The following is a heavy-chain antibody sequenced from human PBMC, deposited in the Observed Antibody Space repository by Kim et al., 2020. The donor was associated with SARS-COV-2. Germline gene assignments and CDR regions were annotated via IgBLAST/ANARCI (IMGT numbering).Heavy chain of an antibody. J-gene: IGHJ6*02. V-gene: IGHV1-46*01. CDR1: GYTFTSYY. CDR2: INPSGGST. CDR3: ARAHCSGGSCYSLTTVTSTSYYYGMDV. Sequence: ASVKVSCKASGYTFTSYYMHWVRQAPGQGLEWMGIINPSGGSTSYAQKFQGRVTMTRDTSTSTVYMELSSLRSEDTAVYYCARAHCSGGSCYSLTTVTSTSYYYGMDVWGQGTTVTVSS. D-gene: IGHD2-15*01.